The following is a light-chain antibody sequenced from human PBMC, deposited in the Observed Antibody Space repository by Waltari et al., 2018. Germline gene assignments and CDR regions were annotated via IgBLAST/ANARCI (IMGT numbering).Light chain of an antibody. CDR1: QSISIW. CDR2: KAS. Sequence: DLQMTQSPSTLSASLGDRVTSTCRASQSISIWLAWYQQKPGKAPKLLIYKASSLESGVPSRFSGSGSGTEFTLTISSLQPDDFATYYCQQYNSYWTFGQGTKVEIK. J-gene: IGKJ1*01. CDR3: QQYNSYWT. V-gene: IGKV1-5*03.